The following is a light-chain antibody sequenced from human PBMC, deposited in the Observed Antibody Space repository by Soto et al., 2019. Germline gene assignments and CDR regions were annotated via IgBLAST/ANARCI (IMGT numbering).Light chain of an antibody. Sequence: EIVLTQSPGTLSLSPGERATLSCRASQSVSTNYLAWYQQKPGQAPTLLIYDASSRATGIPDRFSGSGSGTDLSLTISSLEPEDFAVYYCHQRQYWPPITFGQGTRLEIK. CDR2: DAS. J-gene: IGKJ5*01. CDR3: HQRQYWPPIT. V-gene: IGKV3D-20*02. CDR1: QSVSTNY.